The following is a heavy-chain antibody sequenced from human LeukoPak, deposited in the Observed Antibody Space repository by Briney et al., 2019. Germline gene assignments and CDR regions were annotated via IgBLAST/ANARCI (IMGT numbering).Heavy chain of an antibody. D-gene: IGHD5-12*01. Sequence: SETLSLTCTVSGGSISSSNYYWGWIRQPPGKGLEWIGSIYYSGSTYYNPSLKSRVTIFVDTSKNQFSLKVRSVTAADTAVYYCARLAARLSWFDPWGQGTLVTVSS. V-gene: IGHV4-39*01. CDR1: GGSISSSNYY. J-gene: IGHJ5*02. CDR2: IYYSGST. CDR3: ARLAARLSWFDP.